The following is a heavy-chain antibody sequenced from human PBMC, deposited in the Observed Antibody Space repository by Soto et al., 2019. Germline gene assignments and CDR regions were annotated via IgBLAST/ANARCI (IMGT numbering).Heavy chain of an antibody. CDR2: VSIGGST. CDR3: AKRRGAGGHFAY. CDR1: GFTFSSYA. V-gene: IGHV3-23*01. J-gene: IGHJ4*02. D-gene: IGHD2-15*01. Sequence: DVQLLESGGGLGQPEGSLRLSCAASGFTFSSYAMGWVRQGPGKGLEWVAVVSIGGSTHYADSVRGRFTISRDNSKNTLSLQMNSLTAEDTAVYFCAKRRGAGGHFAYGGQGALVTVSS.